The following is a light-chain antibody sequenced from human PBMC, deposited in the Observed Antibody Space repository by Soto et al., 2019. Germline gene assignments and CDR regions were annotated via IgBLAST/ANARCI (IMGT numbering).Light chain of an antibody. Sequence: QSALTQPPSASGTPGQRVTISCSGSSSNFGSNSVNWYQQLPGAAPKLLIYSNNQRPSGVPDRFSGSKSGTSASLAISGLQSEDEADYYCAAWDDSLNGREVLGTGTKVTVL. CDR1: SSNFGSNS. J-gene: IGLJ1*01. V-gene: IGLV1-44*01. CDR3: AAWDDSLNGREV. CDR2: SNN.